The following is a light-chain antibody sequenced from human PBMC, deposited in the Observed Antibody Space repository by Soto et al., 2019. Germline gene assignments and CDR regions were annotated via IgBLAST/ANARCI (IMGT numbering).Light chain of an antibody. V-gene: IGLV2-14*01. CDR1: SSDVGFYNY. Sequence: QSVLTQPASVSGSPGQSIAISCTGSSSDVGFYNYVSWYQQHPGEVPKLIIFEVSNRPSGVAHRFSGSKSGNTASLTISGLQAEDEAAYYCSSYTTSSTLVFGTGTKLTVL. J-gene: IGLJ1*01. CDR3: SSYTTSSTLV. CDR2: EVS.